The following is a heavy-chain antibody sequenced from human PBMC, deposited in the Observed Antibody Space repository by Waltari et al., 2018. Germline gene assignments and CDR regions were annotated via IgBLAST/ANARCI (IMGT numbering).Heavy chain of an antibody. V-gene: IGHV1-69-2*01. CDR2: GDPEDGET. J-gene: IGHJ3*01. D-gene: IGHD3-10*01. CDR1: GYRFTDYY. CDR3: VTALGDRSSASRPFDV. Sequence: EVQLLQSGTELKKPGSTVKISCQVSGYRFTDYYIHWVQQAPGKGPQWMGLGDPEDGETRYAERFQGRVTITADTSTETAFMELSSLTSDDTAVYYCVTALGDRSSASRPFDVWGLGTLITVSS.